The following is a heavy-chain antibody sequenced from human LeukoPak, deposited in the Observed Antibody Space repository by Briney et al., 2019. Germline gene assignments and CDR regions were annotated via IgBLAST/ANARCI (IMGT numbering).Heavy chain of an antibody. J-gene: IGHJ4*02. V-gene: IGHV4-61*08. CDR3: ARLGDYAGPGFDY. Sequence: PSETLSLTCTVSAGSVTNGDYYWSWLRQPPGKALEWIGFVYYTGSTYYTPSLEGRATISVDTSKNQFSVKLSSVTAADTAVYYCARLGDYAGPGFDYWGQGTLVTVSS. CDR1: AGSVTNGDYY. D-gene: IGHD4-17*01. CDR2: VYYTGST.